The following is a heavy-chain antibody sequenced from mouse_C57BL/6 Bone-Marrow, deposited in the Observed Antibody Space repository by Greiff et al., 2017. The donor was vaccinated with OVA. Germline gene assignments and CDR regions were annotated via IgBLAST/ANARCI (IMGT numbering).Heavy chain of an antibody. CDR3: ARAAWAWFAY. CDR2: ISDGGSYT. Sequence: EVQVVESGGGLVKPGGSLKLSCAASGYTFSSYAMSWVRQTPEKRLEWVATISDGGSYTYYPDNVKGRFTISRDNAKNNLYLQMSHLKSEDTAMYYCARAAWAWFAYWGRGTLVTVSA. D-gene: IGHD4-1*01. V-gene: IGHV5-4*01. J-gene: IGHJ3*01. CDR1: GYTFSSYA.